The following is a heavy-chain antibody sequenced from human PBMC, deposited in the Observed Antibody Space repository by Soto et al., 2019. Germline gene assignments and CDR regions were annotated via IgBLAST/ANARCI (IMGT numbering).Heavy chain of an antibody. J-gene: IGHJ4*02. Sequence: QVQLVQSGAELKKPGASVKVSCKASGYTFSNYDMNWVRQATGQGPEWIGWVNPNNGDTGYAQKFQGRVTLTTDLSTTTAYMELASLRSEDTAIYYCAKVSRKGSAIDFDYGGQGTLITVSS. CDR2: VNPNNGDT. V-gene: IGHV1-8*01. CDR1: GYTFSNYD. CDR3: AKVSRKGSAIDFDY. D-gene: IGHD3-10*01.